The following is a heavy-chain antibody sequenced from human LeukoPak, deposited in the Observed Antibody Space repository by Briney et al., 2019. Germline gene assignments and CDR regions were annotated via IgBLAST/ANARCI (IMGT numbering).Heavy chain of an antibody. J-gene: IGHJ4*02. V-gene: IGHV4-31*03. CDR1: GGSISSGSYY. CDR2: TYYSGST. CDR3: ARDRSGSDFDY. D-gene: IGHD1-26*01. Sequence: SQTLSLTCTVSGGSISSGSYYWSWIRQHPGKGLEWIGYTYYSGSTYYNPSLKSRVTISVDTSKNQFSLKLSSVTAADTAVYYCARDRSGSDFDYWGQGTLVTVSS.